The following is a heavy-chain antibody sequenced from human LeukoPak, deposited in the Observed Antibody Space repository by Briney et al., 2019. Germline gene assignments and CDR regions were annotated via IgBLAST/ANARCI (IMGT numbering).Heavy chain of an antibody. Sequence: PSETLSLTCTVSGYSLSSGYYWGWIRQPPGKGLEWIGSIYHSGSTYYKPSLKSQVTISVDTSKSQFSLKLSSVTAADTAVYYCASRGYYYDSSGSIPDLANYWGQGTLVTVSS. CDR3: ASRGYYYDSSGSIPDLANY. CDR2: IYHSGST. D-gene: IGHD3-22*01. J-gene: IGHJ4*02. V-gene: IGHV4-38-2*02. CDR1: GYSLSSGYY.